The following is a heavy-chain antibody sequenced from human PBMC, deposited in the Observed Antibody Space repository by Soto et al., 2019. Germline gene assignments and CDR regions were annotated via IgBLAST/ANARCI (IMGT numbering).Heavy chain of an antibody. CDR2: MNPYSSNT. CDR3: VRARPGTYYADGFDP. J-gene: IGHJ5*02. Sequence: QVQLVQSGAEVKESGASVKVSCKASGYTFSNFDINWVRQATGQGLEWMGWMNPYSSNTGYAQRFQGRVTMTRDTSINTAYMEMSSLRSEDTAVYYCVRARPGTYYADGFDPWGQGTLVTVSS. V-gene: IGHV1-8*01. D-gene: IGHD1-26*01. CDR1: GYTFSNFD.